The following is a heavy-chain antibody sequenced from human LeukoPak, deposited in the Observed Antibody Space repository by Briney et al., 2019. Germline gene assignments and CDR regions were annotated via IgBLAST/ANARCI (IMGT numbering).Heavy chain of an antibody. D-gene: IGHD3-16*01. CDR2: ISSGDTTT. Sequence: GGSLRLSCAASGFTFTNYYMSWIRQAPGKGLEWVSYISSGDTTTNYADSVKGRFTISRDSAKNSLYLQMNSLRAEDTAVYYCATSWDRQIGAYWGQGTLVTVSS. CDR3: ATSWDRQIGAY. V-gene: IGHV3-11*01. J-gene: IGHJ4*02. CDR1: GFTFTNYY.